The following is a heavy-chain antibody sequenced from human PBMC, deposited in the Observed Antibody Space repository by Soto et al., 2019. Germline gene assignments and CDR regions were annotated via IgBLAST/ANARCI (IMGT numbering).Heavy chain of an antibody. CDR3: IKDHYDGAFDV. V-gene: IGHV3-15*07. CDR1: GFTFTIAW. D-gene: IGHD4-17*01. CDR2: IKSKASGGAT. Sequence: LRLSCAASGFTFTIAWLDWVRQAPGKGLEWVGRIKSKASGGATDYSPPVKGRFTMSRDDSKNTLYLQMNSLKTEDTAVYYCIKDHYDGAFDVWRQGTMVTVSS. J-gene: IGHJ3*01.